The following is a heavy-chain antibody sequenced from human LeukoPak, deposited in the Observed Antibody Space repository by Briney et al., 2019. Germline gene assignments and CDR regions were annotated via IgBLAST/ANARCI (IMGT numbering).Heavy chain of an antibody. Sequence: SGPTLVYPTQTLTLTCTFSWFSLTTDEAGVGWIRQPPGKALEWLSHHCWNDNKFSSPSLQSSLTITKDTYKNQVALRMTNVDPVDTATYYCAYQVYSSGWHPFAYWGQGILVTVAS. J-gene: IGHJ4*02. D-gene: IGHD6-25*01. V-gene: IGHV2-5*01. CDR3: AYQVYSSGWHPFAY. CDR2: HCWNDNK. CDR1: WFSLTTDEAG.